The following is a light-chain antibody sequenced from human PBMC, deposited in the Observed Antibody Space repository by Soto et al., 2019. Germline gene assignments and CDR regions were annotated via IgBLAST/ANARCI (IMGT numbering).Light chain of an antibody. CDR2: AAS. J-gene: IGKJ2*01. CDR1: QGISNY. CDR3: QKYVGAPKT. Sequence: GDRVTITCRASQGISNYLAWYQQKPGKVPKLLIYAASTLQSGVPSRFIGSGSGTDFTLTISSLQPEDAATYYCQKYVGAPKTFGQGTKLEIK. V-gene: IGKV1-27*01.